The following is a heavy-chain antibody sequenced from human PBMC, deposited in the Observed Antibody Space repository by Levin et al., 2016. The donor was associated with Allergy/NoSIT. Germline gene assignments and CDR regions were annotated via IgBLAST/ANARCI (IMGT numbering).Heavy chain of an antibody. Sequence: RQAPGKGLEWIGYIYYSGSTYYNPSLKSRVTISVDTSKNQFSLKLSSVTAADTAVYYCARATMVRGVIMGYFQHWGQGTLVTVSS. CDR2: IYYSGST. V-gene: IGHV4-30-4*01. CDR3: ARATMVRGVIMGYFQH. J-gene: IGHJ1*01. D-gene: IGHD3-10*01.